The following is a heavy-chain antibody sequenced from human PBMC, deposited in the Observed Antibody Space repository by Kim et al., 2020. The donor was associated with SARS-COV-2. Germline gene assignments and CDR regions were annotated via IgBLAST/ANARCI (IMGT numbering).Heavy chain of an antibody. Sequence: QKFQGRVTITADEPTSTAYMELSSLRSEDTAVYYCARQVDTAMDRGWFDPWGQGTLVTVSS. D-gene: IGHD5-18*01. J-gene: IGHJ5*02. CDR3: ARQVDTAMDRGWFDP. V-gene: IGHV1-69*01.